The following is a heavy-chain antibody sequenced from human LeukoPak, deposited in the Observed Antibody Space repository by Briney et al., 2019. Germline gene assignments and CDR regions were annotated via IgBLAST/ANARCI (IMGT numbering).Heavy chain of an antibody. CDR2: INHSGST. D-gene: IGHD6-19*01. Sequence: PSETLSLTCAVYGGSFSGYYWNWIRQSPGKGLEWIGEINHSGSTNYNPSLKSRVTISVDTSKNQFSLKLGPVTAPNTAVIYVARGFASGWSTLSDYCGQGTLGTASS. CDR1: GGSFSGYY. V-gene: IGHV4-34*01. J-gene: IGHJ4*02. CDR3: ARGFASGWSTLSDY.